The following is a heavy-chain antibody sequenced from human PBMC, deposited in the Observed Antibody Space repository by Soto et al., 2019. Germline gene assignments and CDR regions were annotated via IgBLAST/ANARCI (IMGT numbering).Heavy chain of an antibody. V-gene: IGHV1-46*01. Sequence: ASVKVSCKASGYTFTSYYMHWVRQAPGQGLEWMGIINPSGGSTSNAQKFQGRVTMTRDTSTSTVYMELSSLRSEDTAVYYCARGVPRITIFGVVINPVGWFDPWGQGTLVTVSS. CDR1: GYTFTSYY. D-gene: IGHD3-3*01. CDR3: ARGVPRITIFGVVINPVGWFDP. CDR2: INPSGGST. J-gene: IGHJ5*02.